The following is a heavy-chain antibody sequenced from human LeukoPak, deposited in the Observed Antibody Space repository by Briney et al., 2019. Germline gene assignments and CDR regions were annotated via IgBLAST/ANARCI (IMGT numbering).Heavy chain of an antibody. CDR1: GGFISGSNYY. V-gene: IGHV4-39*01. CDR3: ARHPRQTYYFYMDI. CDR2: IYYSGST. D-gene: IGHD6-25*01. Sequence: SETLSLTCTFSGGFISGSNYYWARIRQTPGKGLEWIASIYYSGSTYYDPSLKRRVTISVDTSKNQFSLKLSSVTAADAGVYYCARHPRQTYYFYMDIWGKGTTVTISS. J-gene: IGHJ6*03.